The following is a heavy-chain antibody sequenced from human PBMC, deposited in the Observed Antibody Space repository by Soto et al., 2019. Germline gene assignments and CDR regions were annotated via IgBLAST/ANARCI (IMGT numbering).Heavy chain of an antibody. J-gene: IGHJ4*02. CDR3: AARNDGSPSLDY. V-gene: IGHV4-4*02. CDR1: GGSISTTKW. D-gene: IGHD3-10*01. CDR2: IYHTGST. Sequence: SETLSLTCAVSGGSISTTKWWGWVRQSPGKGLEWIVEIYHTGSTNYNPSLKSRVTISVDKSKNQLSLNLNSVTAADTAVYYCAARNDGSPSLDYWGQGTLVTVSS.